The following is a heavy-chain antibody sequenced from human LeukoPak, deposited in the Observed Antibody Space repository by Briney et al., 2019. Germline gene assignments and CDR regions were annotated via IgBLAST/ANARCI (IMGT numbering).Heavy chain of an antibody. CDR2: ISSSGNTR. V-gene: IGHV3-48*03. J-gene: IGHJ4*02. CDR1: GFTFSNYE. Sequence: QPGGSLRLSCAASGFTFSNYEMNWVRQTPGKGLEWVSYISSSGNTRYYVDSVKGRFTISRDNAKNSLYLQMSSLRAEGTAVYYCARARGWRPPDYFDYWGQGTLVTVSS. D-gene: IGHD6-19*01. CDR3: ARARGWRPPDYFDY.